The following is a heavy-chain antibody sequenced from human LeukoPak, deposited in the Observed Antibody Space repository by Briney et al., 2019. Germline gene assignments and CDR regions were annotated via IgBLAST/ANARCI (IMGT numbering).Heavy chain of an antibody. CDR1: GFTFSSYS. V-gene: IGHV3-21*01. Sequence: GSLRLSCAASGFTFSSYSMNWVRQAPGKGLEWVSSISSSSSYIYYADSVKGRFTISRDNAKNSLYLQMNSLRAEDTAVYYCARVGLRGSWLFDYWGQGTLVTVSS. CDR2: ISSSSSYI. D-gene: IGHD6-13*01. J-gene: IGHJ4*02. CDR3: ARVGLRGSWLFDY.